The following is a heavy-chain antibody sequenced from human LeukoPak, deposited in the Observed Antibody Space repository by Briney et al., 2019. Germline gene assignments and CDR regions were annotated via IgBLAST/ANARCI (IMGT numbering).Heavy chain of an antibody. D-gene: IGHD3-3*01. CDR3: TTDLKRSWNVLRFFEWLSPFDY. Sequence: GGSLRLSCAASGFTFSNAWMSWVRQAPGKGLEWVGRIKSKTDGGTTDYAAPVKGRSTISRDDSKNTLYLQMNSLKTEDTAVYYCTTDLKRSWNVLRFFEWLSPFDYWGQGTLVTVSS. CDR2: IKSKTDGGTT. CDR1: GFTFSNAW. J-gene: IGHJ4*02. V-gene: IGHV3-15*01.